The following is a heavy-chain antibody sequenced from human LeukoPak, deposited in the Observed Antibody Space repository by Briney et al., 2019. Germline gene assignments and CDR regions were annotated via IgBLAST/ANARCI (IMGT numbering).Heavy chain of an antibody. CDR3: ARYCSGGSCYSGFFDY. CDR1: GYTFTSYY. CDR2: INPSGGST. J-gene: IGHJ4*02. D-gene: IGHD2-15*01. Sequence: ASVKVSCKASGYTFTSYYMHWVRRAPGQGLEWMGIINPSGGSTSYAQKFQGRVTMTRDTFTSTVYMELSSLRSEDTAVYYCARYCSGGSCYSGFFDYWGQGTLVTVSS. V-gene: IGHV1-46*01.